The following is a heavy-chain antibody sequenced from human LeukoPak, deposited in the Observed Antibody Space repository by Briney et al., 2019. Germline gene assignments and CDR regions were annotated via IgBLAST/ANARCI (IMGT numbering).Heavy chain of an antibody. CDR1: GFTFSESW. V-gene: IGHV3-7*01. J-gene: IGHJ4*02. CDR3: ARGRGNPDY. Sequence: GGSLRLSCAASGFTFSESWMTWVRQAPGKGLEWVANIKEDGSEKYHVDSVKGRFTIYRDNAQDSLSLQMNSLRAEDTAIYYCARGRGNPDYWGRGTLVTVSS. D-gene: IGHD4-23*01. CDR2: IKEDGSEK.